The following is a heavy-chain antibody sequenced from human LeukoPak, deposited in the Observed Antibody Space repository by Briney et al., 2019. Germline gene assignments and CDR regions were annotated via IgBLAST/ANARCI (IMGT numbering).Heavy chain of an antibody. CDR1: GFTFSSYW. CDR3: ASVHPGSHDAFDI. CDR2: INSDGSST. D-gene: IGHD1-26*01. Sequence: GGSLRLSCAASGFTFSSYWMHWVRQAPGKGLVWVSRINSDGSSTSYADSVKGRFTISRDNAKNTLYLQMNSLRAEDTAVYYCASVHPGSHDAFDIWGQGTMVTVSS. J-gene: IGHJ3*02. V-gene: IGHV3-74*01.